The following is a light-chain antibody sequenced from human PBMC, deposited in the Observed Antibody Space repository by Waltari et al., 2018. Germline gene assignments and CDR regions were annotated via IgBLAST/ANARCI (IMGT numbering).Light chain of an antibody. J-gene: IGKJ4*01. Sequence: DIVMTQSPDSLAVSLAERATINCKSSQSVLFSLNNKNYLAWYQQKQGQPPKLLIYWASNRESGVPDRVSGSESGTDFNLTISSLQAEDVAVYYCQQYCTTPLTFGGGTKVEIK. CDR1: QSVLFSLNNKNY. CDR2: WAS. CDR3: QQYCTTPLT. V-gene: IGKV4-1*01.